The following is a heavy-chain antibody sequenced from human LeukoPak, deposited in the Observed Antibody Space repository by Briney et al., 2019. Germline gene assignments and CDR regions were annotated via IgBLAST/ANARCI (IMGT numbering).Heavy chain of an antibody. Sequence: GGSLRLSCAASGFTVSSNYMSWVRQAPGKGLEWVSVIYSGGSTYYTDSVKGRFTISRDNSKNTLYLQMNSLRAEDTAVYYCARLIVAEENDYWGQGTLVTVSS. J-gene: IGHJ4*02. CDR2: IYSGGST. CDR1: GFTVSSNY. V-gene: IGHV3-53*01. D-gene: IGHD5-12*01. CDR3: ARLIVAEENDY.